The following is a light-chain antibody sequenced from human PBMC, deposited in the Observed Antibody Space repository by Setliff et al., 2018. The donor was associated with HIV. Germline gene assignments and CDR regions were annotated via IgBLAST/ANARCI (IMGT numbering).Light chain of an antibody. Sequence: QSVLTQPASMSGSPGQSITISCTGTSDDVGASNYVSWYQQHPGKAPKLIIYEFKVRPSGVSSRFSGSKSGKTASLTLSGLQTEDEADYSCSSYTKTASVYVFGSGTKVTVL. J-gene: IGLJ1*01. CDR2: EFK. V-gene: IGLV2-14*01. CDR1: SDDVGASNY. CDR3: SSYTKTASVYV.